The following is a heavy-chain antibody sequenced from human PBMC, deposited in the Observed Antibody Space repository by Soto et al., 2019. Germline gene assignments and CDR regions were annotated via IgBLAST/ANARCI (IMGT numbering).Heavy chain of an antibody. Sequence: QVQLQESGPGLVKPSQTLSLTCTVSGGSISSGGYYWSWIRQHPGKGLEWIGYIYYSGSTYYNPSLKSRVIISVDTSKNQFSLNLSSVTAADTAVYYCASASSTVTTGEGYYYYYYYMDVWGKGTTVTVSS. D-gene: IGHD4-17*01. CDR2: IYYSGST. V-gene: IGHV4-31*03. CDR1: GGSISSGGYY. CDR3: ASASSTVTTGEGYYYYYYYMDV. J-gene: IGHJ6*03.